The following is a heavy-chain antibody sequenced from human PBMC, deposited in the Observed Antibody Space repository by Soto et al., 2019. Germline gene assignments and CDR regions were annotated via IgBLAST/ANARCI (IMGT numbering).Heavy chain of an antibody. V-gene: IGHV1-69*08. CDR1: GGTFSSYT. Sequence: QVQLVQSGAEVKKPGSSVKVSCKASGGTFSSYTISWVLQAPGQGLEWMGRIIPILGIANYAQKFQGRVTITADKSTSTAYMDLSSLRSEDTAEYYCARDLPWFDPWGQGTLVTVSS. CDR3: ARDLPWFDP. CDR2: IIPILGIA. J-gene: IGHJ5*02.